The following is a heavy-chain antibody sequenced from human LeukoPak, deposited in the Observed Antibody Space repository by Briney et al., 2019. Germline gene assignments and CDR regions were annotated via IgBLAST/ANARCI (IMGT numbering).Heavy chain of an antibody. V-gene: IGHV3-23*01. J-gene: IGHJ4*02. Sequence: GGSLRLSCAASGLTFRNYAMSWVRQAPGKGLEWVSVICANDGNTYYADAVKGRFTISGDNSKDTLYLQMDSLRAEDTAVYYCAKGSGSSCYSPCDYWGQGILVTVSS. CDR1: GLTFRNYA. D-gene: IGHD2-15*01. CDR3: AKGSGSSCYSPCDY. CDR2: ICANDGNT.